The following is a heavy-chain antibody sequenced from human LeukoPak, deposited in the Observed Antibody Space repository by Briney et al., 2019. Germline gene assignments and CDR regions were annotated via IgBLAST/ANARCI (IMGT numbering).Heavy chain of an antibody. V-gene: IGHV1-69*13. CDR2: IIPIFGTA. Sequence: SVKVSCKASGYTFSSYAISWVRQAPGQGLEWMGGIIPIFGTANYAQKFQGRVTITADESTSTAYMELSSLRSEDTAVYYCARDRPPLENGMDVWGQGTTVTVSS. CDR1: GYTFSSYA. J-gene: IGHJ6*02. CDR3: ARDRPPLENGMDV.